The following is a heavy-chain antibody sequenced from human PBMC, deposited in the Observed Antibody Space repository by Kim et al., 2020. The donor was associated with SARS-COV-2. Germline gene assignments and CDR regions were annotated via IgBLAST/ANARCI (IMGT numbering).Heavy chain of an antibody. CDR1: GFTVTDYW. Sequence: GGSLRLSCATSGFTVTDYWMHWVRQAPRKGLVWVSRIRSGGTGISYADSVKGRFTISRDNVNNTLYLQMNNLRAEDTALYYCTSDTVLYGLDVWGQGTPVTVSS. V-gene: IGHV3-74*01. CDR3: TSDTVLYGLDV. CDR2: IRSGGTGI. J-gene: IGHJ6*02. D-gene: IGHD4-4*01.